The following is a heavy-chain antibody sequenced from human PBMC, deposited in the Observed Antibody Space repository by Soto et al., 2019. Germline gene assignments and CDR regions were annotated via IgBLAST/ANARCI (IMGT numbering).Heavy chain of an antibody. CDR3: ARHVALYSSYYYYGMDV. Sequence: LQLLSDTRSVAEGKSRDSSDCWCMIRQPPGKGLEWIGSIYYSGSTYYNPSLKSRVTISVDTSKNQFSLKLSSVTAADTAVYYCARHVALYSSYYYYGMDVWGQGTTVTVSS. J-gene: IGHJ6*02. V-gene: IGHV4-39*01. D-gene: IGHD6-13*01. CDR1: EGKSRDSSDC. CDR2: IYYSGST.